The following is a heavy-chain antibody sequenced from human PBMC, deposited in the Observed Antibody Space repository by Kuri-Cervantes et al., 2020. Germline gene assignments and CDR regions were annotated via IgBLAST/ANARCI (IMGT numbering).Heavy chain of an antibody. J-gene: IGHJ2*01. Sequence: LSLTCAASGFTVSSNYMSWVRQAPGKGLEWVSVIYSGGSTYYADSVKGRFTISRDNAKNSLYLQMNSLRAEDTAVYYCAGSGVVVVPAAPRYWYFDLWGRGTLVTVSS. V-gene: IGHV3-53*01. CDR3: AGSGVVVVPAAPRYWYFDL. CDR2: IYSGGST. D-gene: IGHD2-2*01. CDR1: GFTVSSNY.